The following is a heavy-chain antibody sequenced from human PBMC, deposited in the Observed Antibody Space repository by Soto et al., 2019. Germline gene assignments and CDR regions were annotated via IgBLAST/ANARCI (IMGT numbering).Heavy chain of an antibody. CDR2: IGYSGAT. D-gene: IGHD2-15*01. CDR1: GGSITSGGSF. V-gene: IGHV4-31*03. CDR3: ARGGASSKWFAP. Sequence: SETLSLTCTVSGGSITSGGSFWSWIRQHPGKGPEWIAFIGYSGATSYNPSLASRVTISTDTYKSQFSLNLRSVTAADTAVYYCARGGASSKWFAPWGQGTLVTVSS. J-gene: IGHJ5*02.